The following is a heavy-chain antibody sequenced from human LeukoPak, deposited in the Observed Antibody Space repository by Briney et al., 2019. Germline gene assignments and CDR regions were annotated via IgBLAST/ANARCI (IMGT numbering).Heavy chain of an antibody. CDR3: ARRRDNWPFDI. D-gene: IGHD5-24*01. CDR1: GGSFSGYY. V-gene: IGHV4-34*01. CDR2: INHSGST. Sequence: SETLSLTCAVYGGSFSGYYWSWIRQPPGKGLEWIGEINHSGSTNYNPSLKSRVTISVDTSKNRFSLKLSSVTAADTAVYYCARRRDNWPFDIWGQGTMVTVSS. J-gene: IGHJ3*02.